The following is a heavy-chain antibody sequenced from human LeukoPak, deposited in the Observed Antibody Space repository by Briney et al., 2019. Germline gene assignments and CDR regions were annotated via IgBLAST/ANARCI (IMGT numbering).Heavy chain of an antibody. CDR1: GYAFTSYG. V-gene: IGHV1-18*01. D-gene: IGHD2-21*02. CDR2: ISAYNGNT. J-gene: IGHJ4*02. CDR3: AREKGDQGLSFDY. Sequence: ASVKVSCKASGYAFTSYGISWLGQPPDQGLDGLGWISAYNGNTNYAQKLQGRVTMTTDTSTSTAYMELRSLRSDDTAVYYCAREKGDQGLSFDYWGQGTLVTVSS.